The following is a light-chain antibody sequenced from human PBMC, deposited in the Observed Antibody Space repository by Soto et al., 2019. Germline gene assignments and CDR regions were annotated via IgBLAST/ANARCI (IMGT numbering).Light chain of an antibody. CDR2: DVT. CDR3: CSYTTSSTWV. V-gene: IGLV2-14*01. J-gene: IGLJ3*02. CDR1: NSDVGSYDY. Sequence: QSALTQPASVSGSPGQSITISCTGTNSDVGSYDYVSWYQQQPGKVPKLIIYDVTYRTSGVSYRFSGSKSGNTAALTISGLRSEDEAAYYCCSYTTSSTWVFGGGTQLTVL.